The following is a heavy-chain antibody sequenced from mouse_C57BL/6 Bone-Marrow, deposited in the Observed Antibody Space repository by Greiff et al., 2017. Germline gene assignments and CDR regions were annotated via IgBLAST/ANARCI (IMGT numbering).Heavy chain of an antibody. Sequence: DVKLQESGGGLVQPGGSLKLSCAASGFTFSDYYMYWVRQTPEKRLEWVAYISNGGGSTYYPDTVKGRFTISRDNAKNTLYLQMSRLKSEDTAMYYCARGWLLHAMDYWGQGTSVTVSS. D-gene: IGHD2-3*01. V-gene: IGHV5-12*01. CDR1: GFTFSDYY. CDR2: ISNGGGST. J-gene: IGHJ4*01. CDR3: ARGWLLHAMDY.